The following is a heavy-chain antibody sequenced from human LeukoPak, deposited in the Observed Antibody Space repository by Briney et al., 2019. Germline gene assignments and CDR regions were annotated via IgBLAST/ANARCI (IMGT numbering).Heavy chain of an antibody. V-gene: IGHV1-46*01. Sequence: ASVKVSCKASGYTFTSYYMHWVRQAPGQGLEWMGIINPSGGSTSYAQKFQGRVTITRDTSASTAYMELSSLRSEDTAVYYCARDGSGGVSAFWGQGTLVTVSS. CDR2: INPSGGST. D-gene: IGHD2-15*01. J-gene: IGHJ4*02. CDR3: ARDGSGGVSAF. CDR1: GYTFTSYY.